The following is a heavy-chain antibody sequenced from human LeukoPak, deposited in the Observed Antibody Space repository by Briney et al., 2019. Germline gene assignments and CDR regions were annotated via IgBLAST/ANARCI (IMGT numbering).Heavy chain of an antibody. CDR3: ARHGDCGGDCYSE. CDR1: GFTFSSYA. CDR2: IYYSGST. Sequence: GSLRLSCAASGFTFSSYAMSWVRQAPGKGLEWIGSIYYSGSTYYNPSLKSRVTISVDTSKNQFSLKLSSVTAADTAVYYCARHGDCGGDCYSEWGQGTLVTVSS. J-gene: IGHJ4*02. D-gene: IGHD2-21*02. V-gene: IGHV4-39*01.